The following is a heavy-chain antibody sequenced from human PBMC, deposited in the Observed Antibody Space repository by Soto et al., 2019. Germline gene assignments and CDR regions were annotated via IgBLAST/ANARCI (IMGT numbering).Heavy chain of an antibody. V-gene: IGHV3-30*18. CDR1: GFTFSSYG. J-gene: IGHJ6*02. CDR3: VKYGSSGWPYFGDMDV. D-gene: IGHD6-19*01. Sequence: QVQLVESGGGVVQPGRSLRLSCAASGFTFSSYGMHWVRQAPGKGLEWVAVILYDGSKKYYADSVKGRFTISRDNSKNTMYLQMSSLRGEDTALYYCVKYGSSGWPYFGDMDVWGRGTTVTVSS. CDR2: ILYDGSKK.